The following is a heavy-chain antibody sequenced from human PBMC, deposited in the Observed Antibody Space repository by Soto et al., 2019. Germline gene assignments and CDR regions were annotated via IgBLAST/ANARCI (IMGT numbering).Heavy chain of an antibody. J-gene: IGHJ4*02. D-gene: IGHD3-22*01. V-gene: IGHV4-59*08. CDR3: ARLGVYSQAFDQ. CDR1: GGSISSYY. CDR2: IYYSGST. Sequence: SETLSLTCTVSGGSISSYYGGWFRQPPGKGLEWIGYIYYSGSTTYHPSLKSRVTISVDTSKNQFSLNLTSVTAADPAVYYCARLGVYSQAFDQWGQGSLVTV.